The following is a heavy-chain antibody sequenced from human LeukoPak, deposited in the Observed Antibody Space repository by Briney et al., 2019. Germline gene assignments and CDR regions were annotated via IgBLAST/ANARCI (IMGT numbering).Heavy chain of an antibody. CDR2: IYYSGST. Sequence: SETLSLTCTVSGGSISSGDYYWSWIRQPPGKGLEWIGYIYYSGSTYYNPSLKSRVTISVDTSKNQFSLKLSSVTAADTAVYYCARAPSGHCSGGSCYPYYFDYWGQGTLVTVSS. J-gene: IGHJ4*02. CDR3: ARAPSGHCSGGSCYPYYFDY. CDR1: GGSISSGDYY. D-gene: IGHD2-15*01. V-gene: IGHV4-30-4*01.